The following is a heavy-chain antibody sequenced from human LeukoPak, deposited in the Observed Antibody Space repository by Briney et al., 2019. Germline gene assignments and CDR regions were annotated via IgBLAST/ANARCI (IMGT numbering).Heavy chain of an antibody. CDR2: ISSSGSTI. V-gene: IGHV3-11*04. Sequence: PGGSLRLSCAASGFTFSDYYMSWIRQAPGRGLEGVSYISSSGSTIYYADSVKRRFTISRHNAKNSLYLQMNSLRAEDTAVYYCARDSRYDFWSGYEYNWFDPWGQGTLVTVSS. J-gene: IGHJ5*02. D-gene: IGHD3-3*01. CDR3: ARDSRYDFWSGYEYNWFDP. CDR1: GFTFSDYY.